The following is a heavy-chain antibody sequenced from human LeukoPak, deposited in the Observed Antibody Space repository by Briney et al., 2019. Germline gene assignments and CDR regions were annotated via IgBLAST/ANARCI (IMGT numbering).Heavy chain of an antibody. D-gene: IGHD3-9*01. CDR1: GYTFTSYD. J-gene: IGHJ5*02. CDR2: MNPNSGNT. Sequence: ASVKVSCKASGYTFTSYDINWVRQAPGQGLEWMGWMNPNSGNTGYAQKFRGRVTMTRNTSISTAYMELSSLRSEDTAVYYCARGLGGRYFDWLRRGNWFDPWGQGTLVTVSS. V-gene: IGHV1-8*01. CDR3: ARGLGGRYFDWLRRGNWFDP.